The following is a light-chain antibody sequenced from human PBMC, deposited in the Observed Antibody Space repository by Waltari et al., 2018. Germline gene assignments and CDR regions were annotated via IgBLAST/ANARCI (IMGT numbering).Light chain of an antibody. V-gene: IGKV3-11*01. Sequence: EIVLKQSPATLSLSPGERATLSCRASQSVRSFLAWYQQKPGHTPRLLIYDASNRATGIPARFSGSGSGTDFTLTISSLEPEDFAVYYCQQRITWPITFGQGTRLGVK. J-gene: IGKJ5*01. CDR1: QSVRSF. CDR2: DAS. CDR3: QQRITWPIT.